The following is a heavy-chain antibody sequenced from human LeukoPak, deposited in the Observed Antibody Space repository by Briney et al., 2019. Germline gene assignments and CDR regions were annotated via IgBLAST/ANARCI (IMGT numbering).Heavy chain of an antibody. Sequence: SETLSLTCTVSSYSISSGYYWSWIRQPPGKGLEWIGYIYYSGSTNYNPSLKSRVTISVDTSKNQFSLKLSSVTAADTAVYYCARELSPGIAAAGTGWGQGTLVTVSS. CDR1: SYSISSGYY. D-gene: IGHD6-13*01. CDR3: ARELSPGIAAAGTG. J-gene: IGHJ4*02. V-gene: IGHV4-38-2*02. CDR2: IYYSGST.